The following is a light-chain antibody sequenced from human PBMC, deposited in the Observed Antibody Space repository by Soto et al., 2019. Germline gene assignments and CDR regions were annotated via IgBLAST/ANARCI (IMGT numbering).Light chain of an antibody. Sequence: EIVMTHSPATLAVSPGERATLSCRARQGISSTLAWYHQKPGQTPRLLINVASTRATGIPARFTGSGSGTDFTLPISSLQSEDCAIYYCHEYNNWPLTFGGGTKVEIK. V-gene: IGKV3-15*01. CDR2: VAS. CDR1: QGISST. J-gene: IGKJ4*02. CDR3: HEYNNWPLT.